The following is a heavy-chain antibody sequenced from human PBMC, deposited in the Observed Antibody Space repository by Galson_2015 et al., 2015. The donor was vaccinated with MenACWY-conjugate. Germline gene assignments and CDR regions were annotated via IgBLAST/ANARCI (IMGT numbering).Heavy chain of an antibody. CDR3: AHRLGHCSGGTCWWGNYYFDN. CDR2: IYWDDDK. CDR1: GFSLSTRGVG. V-gene: IGHV2-5*02. D-gene: IGHD2-15*01. J-gene: IGHJ4*02. Sequence: PALVKPTQTLTLTCTFSGFSLSTRGVGVGWIHQPPGKALEWLALIYWDDDKRYSPSLKNRLTITKDTSKNQVVLTVTNMDPVDTATYYCAHRLGHCSGGTCWWGNYYFDNRGQGTLVTVSS.